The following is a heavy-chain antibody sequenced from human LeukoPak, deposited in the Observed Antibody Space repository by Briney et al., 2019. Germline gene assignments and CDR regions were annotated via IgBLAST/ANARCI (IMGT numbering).Heavy chain of an antibody. V-gene: IGHV3-23*01. Sequence: PGGSLRLSCAASGFTFSSYAMSWVRQAPGKGLEWVSAISGSGGSTYYADSVKGRFTISRDNSKNTLYLQMNSLRAEDTAVYYCAKVQGFGGVIAIFPDAFDIWGQGTMVTVSS. J-gene: IGHJ3*02. CDR1: GFTFSSYA. CDR3: AKVQGFGGVIAIFPDAFDI. D-gene: IGHD3-16*02. CDR2: ISGSGGST.